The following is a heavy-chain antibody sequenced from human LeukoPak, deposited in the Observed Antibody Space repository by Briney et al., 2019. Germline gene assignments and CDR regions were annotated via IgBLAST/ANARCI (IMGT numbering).Heavy chain of an antibody. CDR1: GGSFSGYY. CDR3: ASVALDG. V-gene: IGHV4-34*01. J-gene: IGHJ6*04. CDR2: INHSGST. Sequence: PSETLSLTCAVYGGSFSGYYWSWVRQPPGKGLEWIGEINHSGSTNYNPSLKSRVTISVDTSKNQFSLKLSSVTAADTAVYYCASVALDGWGKGTTVTVSS.